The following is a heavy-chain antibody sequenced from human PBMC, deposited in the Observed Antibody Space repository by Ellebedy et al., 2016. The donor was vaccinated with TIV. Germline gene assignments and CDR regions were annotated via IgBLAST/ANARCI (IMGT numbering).Heavy chain of an antibody. V-gene: IGHV4-59*08. CDR1: GDSISSYY. D-gene: IGHD3-22*01. Sequence: SETLSLTXTVSGDSISSYYWSWIRQPPGKALEWLGHIYYSGTTNYNPSLKSRVTISVDTSRNQLSLKLSSVTAADTAVYYCARSHSYNSRDAFDIWGQGTMVTVSS. CDR2: IYYSGTT. J-gene: IGHJ3*02. CDR3: ARSHSYNSRDAFDI.